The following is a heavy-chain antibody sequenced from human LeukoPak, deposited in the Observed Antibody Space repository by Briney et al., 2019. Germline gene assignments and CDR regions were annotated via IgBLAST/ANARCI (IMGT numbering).Heavy chain of an antibody. CDR3: AKDARSGYFSTGGYFDY. Sequence: AGSLRFYCSVSGFTVSSNSMIRVRQAQGKGLKGVSFIYSDNTHYSDSVKGRFTISRDNSKNTPYLQMSSLRAEDTAVYYCAKDARSGYFSTGGYFDYWGQGTLVTVSS. V-gene: IGHV3-66*03. CDR1: GFTVSSNS. J-gene: IGHJ4*02. CDR2: IYSDNT. D-gene: IGHD3-22*01.